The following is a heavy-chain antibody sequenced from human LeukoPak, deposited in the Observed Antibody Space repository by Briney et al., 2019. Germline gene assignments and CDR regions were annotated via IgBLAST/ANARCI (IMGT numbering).Heavy chain of an antibody. CDR3: ATGGRSGVAFES. Sequence: GGSLRLSCAASGFIASSNYMSWVRQAPGKGLEWVSLIYSGGSTYYADSVMGRSTISRDKSNNTLYLQMNSLRAEDTAVYYCATGGRSGVAFESWGQGTLVTVSS. V-gene: IGHV3-53*01. CDR2: IYSGGST. CDR1: GFIASSNY. D-gene: IGHD2-15*01. J-gene: IGHJ4*02.